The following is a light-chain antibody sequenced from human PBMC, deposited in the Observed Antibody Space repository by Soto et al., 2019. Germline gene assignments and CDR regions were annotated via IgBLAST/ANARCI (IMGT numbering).Light chain of an antibody. CDR3: QFFDGILSGVI. V-gene: IGLV1-40*01. J-gene: IGLJ2*01. Sequence: QSVLTQPPSVSGAPGQSVTISCTGSSSNFGAGYHVHWYQPLPGTAPKLHIYGSSNRPSGVPARFSGSKSGTSASLAITGLQAGDDADYYCQFFDGILSGVIFGGGTKLTV. CDR1: SSNFGAGYH. CDR2: GSS.